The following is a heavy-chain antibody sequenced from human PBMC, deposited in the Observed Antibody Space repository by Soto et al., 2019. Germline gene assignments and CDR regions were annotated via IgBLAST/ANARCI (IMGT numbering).Heavy chain of an antibody. V-gene: IGHV3-74*01. CDR3: ARDTSYSTDY. D-gene: IGHD2-2*01. CDR1: GFTFSSRW. Sequence: EVRLVEAGGGLVQPEGSLRLSCATSGFTFSSRWMHWVRQAPGKGLVWVSYINSDGSTTTYADSVKGRFTISRDNAKNTVYLHMNSLRVDDTAVYYCARDTSYSTDYWGQGTLVTVSS. CDR2: INSDGSTT. J-gene: IGHJ4*02.